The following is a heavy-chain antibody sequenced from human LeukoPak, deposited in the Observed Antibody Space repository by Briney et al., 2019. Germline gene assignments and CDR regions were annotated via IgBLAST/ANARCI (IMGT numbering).Heavy chain of an antibody. Sequence: GGSLRLSCTVSGFTVSDYYVSWVRQAPGKGLEWVSYISSSGSMLHYADSVEGRFTISRDNGKSSLYLQMSSLRVEDTAVYYCARDHEAVTTVDYWGQGTLVTVSS. J-gene: IGHJ4*02. CDR3: ARDHEAVTTVDY. D-gene: IGHD4-17*01. V-gene: IGHV3-11*01. CDR1: GFTVSDYY. CDR2: ISSSGSML.